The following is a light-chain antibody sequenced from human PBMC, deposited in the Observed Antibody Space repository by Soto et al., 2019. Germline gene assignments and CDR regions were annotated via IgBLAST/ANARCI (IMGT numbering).Light chain of an antibody. CDR1: SSDFGSYKY. Sequence: QSVLTQPASVSGSPGQSITISCTGTSSDFGSYKYVSWYQQHPGKAPKLMIHDVSNRPSGVSNRFSGSKSGNTASLTISGLQAEDDADYYWRSYTSSRTHVFGNGTRSP. V-gene: IGLV2-14*01. J-gene: IGLJ1*01. CDR3: RSYTSSRTHV. CDR2: DVS.